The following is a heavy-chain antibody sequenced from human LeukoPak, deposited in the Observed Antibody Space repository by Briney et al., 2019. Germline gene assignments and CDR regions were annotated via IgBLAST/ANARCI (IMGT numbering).Heavy chain of an antibody. CDR1: GGSISSGDYY. CDR3: AREGPLWFGELLWGDNWFDP. V-gene: IGHV4-30-4*01. CDR2: IYYSGST. J-gene: IGHJ5*02. Sequence: SQTLSLTCTVSGGSISSGDYYWSWIRQPPGKGLEWIGYIYYSGSTYYSPSLKSRVTISVDTSKNQFSLKLSSVTAADTAVYYCAREGPLWFGELLWGDNWFDPWGQGTLVTVSS. D-gene: IGHD3-10*01.